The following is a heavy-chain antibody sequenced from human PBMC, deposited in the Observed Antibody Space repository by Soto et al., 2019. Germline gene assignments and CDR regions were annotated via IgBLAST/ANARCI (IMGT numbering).Heavy chain of an antibody. CDR2: IYYSGST. V-gene: IGHV4-59*01. CDR3: ASRDYGDSFDY. J-gene: IGHJ4*02. D-gene: IGHD4-17*01. Sequence: SETLSLTCTVSGGSISSYYWSWIRQPPGKGLEWIGYIYYSGSTNYNPSLKSRVTISVDTSKNQLSLKLSSVTAADTAVYYCASRDYGDSFDYWGQGTLVTVS. CDR1: GGSISSYY.